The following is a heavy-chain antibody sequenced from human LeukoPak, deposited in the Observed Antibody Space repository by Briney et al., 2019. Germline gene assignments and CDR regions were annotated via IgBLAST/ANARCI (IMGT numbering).Heavy chain of an antibody. Sequence: SETLSLTCAVYGGSFSGYYWSWIRQPPGKGLEWIGEINHSGSTNYNPSLKIRVTMSVDTSRNQFSLNLRSVTAADTAVYCCARVVDSRSTYYYDTSGYYLDYWGQGTLVTVSS. V-gene: IGHV4-34*01. CDR1: GGSFSGYY. J-gene: IGHJ4*02. D-gene: IGHD3-22*01. CDR3: ARVVDSRSTYYYDTSGYYLDY. CDR2: INHSGST.